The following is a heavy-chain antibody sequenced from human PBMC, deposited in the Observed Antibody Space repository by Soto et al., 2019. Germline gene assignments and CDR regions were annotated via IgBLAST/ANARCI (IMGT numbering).Heavy chain of an antibody. CDR3: ARMVTNYYDSSGYYYFDY. CDR2: IHWDHDK. CDR1: GFSLSTSGMC. Sequence: SGPTLVNPTQTLTLTRTFSGFSLSTSGMCXSXXRQPTXKXMEWIAIIHWDHDKYYRTPMKHRLNIHKDTSKNQAVLKMNNMEPVDTATYYCARMVTNYYDSSGYYYFDYWGQGTLVTVSS. D-gene: IGHD3-22*01. V-gene: IGHV2-70*01. J-gene: IGHJ4*02.